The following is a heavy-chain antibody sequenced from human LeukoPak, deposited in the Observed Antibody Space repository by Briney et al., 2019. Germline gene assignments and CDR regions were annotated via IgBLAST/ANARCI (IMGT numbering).Heavy chain of an antibody. CDR2: MNPNSGNT. V-gene: IGHV1-8*01. CDR1: GYTFTSYD. CDR3: AATYYDFWSGYYAFDY. D-gene: IGHD3-3*01. Sequence: GASVKVSCKASGYTFTSYDINWVRQATGQGLEWMGWMNPNSGNTGYAQKFQGRVTMTRNTSISTAYMELSSLRSGDTAVYYCAATYYDFWSGYYAFDYWGQGTLVTVSS. J-gene: IGHJ4*02.